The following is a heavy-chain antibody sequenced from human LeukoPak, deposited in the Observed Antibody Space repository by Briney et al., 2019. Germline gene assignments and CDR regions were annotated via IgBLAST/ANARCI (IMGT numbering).Heavy chain of an antibody. CDR2: INPNSGGT. CDR3: ARWGGAVAGTVPPYYFDY. V-gene: IGHV1-2*02. D-gene: IGHD6-19*01. J-gene: IGHJ4*02. Sequence: ASVKVSRKASGYTFTGYYMNWVRQAPGQGLEWMGWINPNSGGTNYAQKFQGRVTMTRDTSISTAYMELSRLRSDDTAVYYCARWGGAVAGTVPPYYFDYWGQGTLVTVSS. CDR1: GYTFTGYY.